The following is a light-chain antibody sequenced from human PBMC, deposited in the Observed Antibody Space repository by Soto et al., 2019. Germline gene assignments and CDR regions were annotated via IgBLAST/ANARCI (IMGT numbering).Light chain of an antibody. CDR2: GAS. J-gene: IGKJ4*02. CDR1: QSVTSN. Sequence: EIVMTQSPATLSVSPGERATLSCRASQSVTSNLAWYQQKPGQPPRRLIYGASTRATGIPARFSGSGSGTEFTLTISSLPSEDFGVYYCRQYNNWPLTFGGGTKVAIK. CDR3: RQYNNWPLT. V-gene: IGKV3-15*01.